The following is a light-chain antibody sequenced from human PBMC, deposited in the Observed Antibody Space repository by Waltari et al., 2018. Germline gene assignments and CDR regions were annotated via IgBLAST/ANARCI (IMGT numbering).Light chain of an antibody. CDR1: QSVSRT. CDR2: DAS. Sequence: EIVLTQSPDTLSLSPGERATLSCRASQSVSRTLAWYQQKPGQAPRLLIYDASIRATGIPDRFSGSGSGTDFSLTISRLEPGDFAVYYCQKYGTLPATFGQGTTVEIK. V-gene: IGKV3-20*01. CDR3: QKYGTLPAT. J-gene: IGKJ1*01.